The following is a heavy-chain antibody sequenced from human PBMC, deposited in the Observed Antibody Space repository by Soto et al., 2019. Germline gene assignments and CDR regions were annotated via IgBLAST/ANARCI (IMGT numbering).Heavy chain of an antibody. D-gene: IGHD1-26*01. CDR3: ARVPGTYYVGGFDY. Sequence: GASVKVSCKASGGTFTTYSISWVRQAPGQGLEWMGGIIPIFGTANYAQRFQGRVTITADESTSTAYMELSSLRSDDTAVYYCARVPGTYYVGGFDYWGQGTLVTV. V-gene: IGHV1-69*13. J-gene: IGHJ4*02. CDR1: GGTFTTYS. CDR2: IIPIFGTA.